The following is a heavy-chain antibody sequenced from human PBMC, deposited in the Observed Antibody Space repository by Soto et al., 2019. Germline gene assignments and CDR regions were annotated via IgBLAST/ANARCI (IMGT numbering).Heavy chain of an antibody. J-gene: IGHJ2*01. CDR1: GFTFGGYA. CDR3: GRKFQGSVTVTGNWYFDL. D-gene: IGHD4-17*01. Sequence: EVQLLESGGGLLQPGGSLRLSCAASGFTFGGYAMNWVRQAPGKGLEWVSGISGGGDATFYTDSVKGRFTISRDNSGNTLYLQMNRLRGEDTAVYFCGRKFQGSVTVTGNWYFDLWGRGTLVTVSS. V-gene: IGHV3-23*01. CDR2: ISGGGDAT.